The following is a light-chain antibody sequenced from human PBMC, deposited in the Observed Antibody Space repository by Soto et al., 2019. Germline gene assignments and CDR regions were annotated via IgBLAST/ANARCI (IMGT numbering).Light chain of an antibody. Sequence: DIQMTQSPSSLSASVGDRVTITCRASQAIYNYLAWYQQKPGKVPTLLISAASTVQSGVPSRFSGSGSGTAFPLTISSLPPEDVATYYCQKFSAVPTFGGGTKVEI. V-gene: IGKV1-27*01. CDR2: AAS. CDR3: QKFSAVPT. CDR1: QAIYNY. J-gene: IGKJ4*01.